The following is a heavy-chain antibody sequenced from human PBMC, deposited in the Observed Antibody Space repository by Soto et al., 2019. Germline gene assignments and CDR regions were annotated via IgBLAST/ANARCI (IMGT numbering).Heavy chain of an antibody. J-gene: IGHJ4*02. Sequence: QVQVVESGGGVVQPGTSLRLSCAASGFTFSNFGMHWVRQAPGKGLEWVAVIWHDGKNKYYADSVEGRFTISRDNSKNTPNLQMNSLRAEDTAVYYCARAPGKDEAIDYWGQGTLVIVSS. CDR3: ARAPGKDEAIDY. CDR2: IWHDGKNK. V-gene: IGHV3-33*01. CDR1: GFTFSNFG.